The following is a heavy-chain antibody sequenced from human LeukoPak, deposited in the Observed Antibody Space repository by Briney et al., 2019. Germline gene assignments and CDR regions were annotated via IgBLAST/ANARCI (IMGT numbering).Heavy chain of an antibody. CDR2: IKGDGISI. CDR3: ASSFTTEGYNWSDP. D-gene: IGHD2/OR15-2a*01. Sequence: GGSLRLSCAASGFTFSSYWMHWVRQAPGKGLVWVSRIKGDGISINYADSVKGRFTISRDNAKNTLYLQMNSLRVEDTAVYYCASSFTTEGYNWSDPWGQGTLVTVSS. CDR1: GFTFSSYW. V-gene: IGHV3-74*01. J-gene: IGHJ5*02.